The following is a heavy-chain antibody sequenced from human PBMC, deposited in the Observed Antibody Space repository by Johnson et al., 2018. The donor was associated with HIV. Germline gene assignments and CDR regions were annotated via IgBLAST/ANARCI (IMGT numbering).Heavy chain of an antibody. CDR2: IGTAADT. J-gene: IGHJ3*02. D-gene: IGHD2-21*02. CDR3: AGIVGTADEDAFDI. V-gene: IGHV3-13*01. Sequence: VQLVESGGGLVQPGGSLRLSCAASGFTFSSYDMHWVRQATGKGLEWVSAIGTAADTYYPGSVKGRFTISRENAKNSLYLQMNSLRAEDTAVYYCAGIVGTADEDAFDIWGQGTMVTVSS. CDR1: GFTFSSYD.